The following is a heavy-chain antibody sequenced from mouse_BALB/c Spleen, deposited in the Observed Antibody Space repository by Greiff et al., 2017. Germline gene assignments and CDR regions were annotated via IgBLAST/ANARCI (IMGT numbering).Heavy chain of an antibody. D-gene: IGHD1-2*01. V-gene: IGHV5-17*02. Sequence: EVKLMESGGGLVQPGGSRKLSCAASGFTFSSFGMHWVRQAPEKGLEWVAYISSGSSTIYYADTVKGRFTISRDNPKNTLFLQMTSLRSEDTAMYYCAITTADYFDYWGQGTTLTVSS. J-gene: IGHJ2*01. CDR3: AITTADYFDY. CDR1: GFTFSSFG. CDR2: ISSGSSTI.